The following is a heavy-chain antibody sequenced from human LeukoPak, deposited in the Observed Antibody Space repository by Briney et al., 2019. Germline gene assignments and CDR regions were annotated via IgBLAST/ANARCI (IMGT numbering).Heavy chain of an antibody. CDR3: ARDPYYYDSSGYAFDI. Sequence: PSETLSLTCTVSGGSISSYYWSWIRQPPGKGLEWIGYIYYSGSTNYNPSLKSRVTISVDTSKNQFSLKLSSVTAADTAEYYCARDPYYYDSSGYAFDIWGQGTMVTVSS. CDR2: IYYSGST. J-gene: IGHJ3*02. CDR1: GGSISSYY. V-gene: IGHV4-59*01. D-gene: IGHD3-22*01.